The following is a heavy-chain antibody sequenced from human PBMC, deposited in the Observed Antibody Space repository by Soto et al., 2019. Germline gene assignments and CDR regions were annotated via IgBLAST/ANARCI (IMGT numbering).Heavy chain of an antibody. D-gene: IGHD2-2*01. J-gene: IGHJ5*02. Sequence: PSETLSLTCTVSGGSMRSDNYFWSWIRQPPGKDLEWIGYIYYSGSAYYNPSLERRITMSVDTSKKQFSLKLTSVTAADTAIYYCEGLKYSQIVSHPADRGSNWLDHWGQGAMVTV. V-gene: IGHV4-30-4*01. CDR2: IYYSGSA. CDR3: EGLKYSQIVSHPADRGSNWLDH. CDR1: GGSMRSDNYF.